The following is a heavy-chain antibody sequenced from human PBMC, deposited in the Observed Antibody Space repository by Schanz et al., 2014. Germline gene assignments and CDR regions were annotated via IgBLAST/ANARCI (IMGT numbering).Heavy chain of an antibody. J-gene: IGHJ3*02. Sequence: QVQLVESGGGVVQPGRSLRLSCAASGFTFSAYGMHWVRQAPGKGLEWVAVIWFDVNNKFYADSVKGRFTISRDNSKNTLYLQMSSLRAEDTALYYCAKDPHRDYGGKPQTFDIWGQGTMVTVSS. D-gene: IGHD4-17*01. CDR3: AKDPHRDYGGKPQTFDI. V-gene: IGHV3-33*06. CDR1: GFTFSAYG. CDR2: IWFDVNNK.